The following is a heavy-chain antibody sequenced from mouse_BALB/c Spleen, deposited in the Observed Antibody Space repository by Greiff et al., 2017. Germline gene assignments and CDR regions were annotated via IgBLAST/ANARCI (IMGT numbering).Heavy chain of an antibody. CDR1: GYTFTDYE. J-gene: IGHJ2*01. D-gene: IGHD1-2*01. Sequence: QVQLQQSGAELVRPGASVTLSCKASGYTFTDYEMHWVKQTPVHGLEWIGAIDPETGGTAYNQKFKGKATLTADKSSSTAYMELRSLTSEDSAVYYCTRYPTFITTGYWGQGTTLTVSS. CDR2: IDPETGGT. V-gene: IGHV1-15*01. CDR3: TRYPTFITTGY.